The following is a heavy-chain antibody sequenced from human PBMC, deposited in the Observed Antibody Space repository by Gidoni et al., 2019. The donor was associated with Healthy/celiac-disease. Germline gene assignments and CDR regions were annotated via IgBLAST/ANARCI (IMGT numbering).Heavy chain of an antibody. V-gene: IGHV3-11*06. CDR3: ARYVVTYYYDSSGYYYDY. D-gene: IGHD3-22*01. Sequence: QVQLVESGGGLVKPGGSLTLSCAASGFTFIDYYLSWIRQATGKGLEWVSYISSSSSYTNYADSVKGRFTISRDNAKNSLYLQMNSLRAEDTAVYYCARYVVTYYYDSSGYYYDYWGQGTLVTVSS. J-gene: IGHJ4*02. CDR2: ISSSSSYT. CDR1: GFTFIDYY.